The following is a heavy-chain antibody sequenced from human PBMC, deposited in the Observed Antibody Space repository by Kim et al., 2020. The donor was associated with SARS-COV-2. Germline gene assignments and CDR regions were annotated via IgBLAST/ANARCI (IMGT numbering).Heavy chain of an antibody. CDR3: AREGLEWFGEGAFDI. J-gene: IGHJ3*02. CDR2: IYYSGST. D-gene: IGHD3-10*01. Sequence: SETLSLTCTVSGGSISSYYWSWIRQPPGKGLEWIGYIYYSGSTNYNPSLKSRVTISVDTSKNQFSLKLSSVTAADTAVYYCAREGLEWFGEGAFDIWGQGTMVTVSS. CDR1: GGSISSYY. V-gene: IGHV4-59*13.